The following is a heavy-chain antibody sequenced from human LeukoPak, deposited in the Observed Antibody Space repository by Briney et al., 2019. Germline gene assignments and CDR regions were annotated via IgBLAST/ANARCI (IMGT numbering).Heavy chain of an antibody. CDR1: GGSISSSSYY. CDR2: IYYSGST. J-gene: IGHJ6*02. V-gene: IGHV4-39*07. CDR3: ARLTPKWELLGYYYYGMDV. D-gene: IGHD1-26*01. Sequence: SETLSLTCTVSGGSISSSSYYWGWIRQPPGKGLEWIGSIYYSGSTYYNPSLKSRVTISVDTSKNQFSLKLGSVTAADTAVYYCARLTPKWELLGYYYYGMDVWGQGTTVTVSS.